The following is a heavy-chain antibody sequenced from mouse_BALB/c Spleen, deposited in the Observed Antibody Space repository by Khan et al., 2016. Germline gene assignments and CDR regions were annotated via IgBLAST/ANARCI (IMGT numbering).Heavy chain of an antibody. V-gene: IGHV9-3-1*01. D-gene: IGHD2-3*01. CDR3: ARRIYDGYLAY. J-gene: IGHJ3*01. CDR2: INTYTGEP. CDR1: GYTFTNYG. Sequence: QIQLVQSGPELKKPGETVKISCKASGYTFTNYGMNWVKQAPGKGLKWMGWINTYTGEPTYADDFKGRFAFSLETSASTAYLQINNRKNEDTATYFCARRIYDGYLAYWGQGTLVTVSA.